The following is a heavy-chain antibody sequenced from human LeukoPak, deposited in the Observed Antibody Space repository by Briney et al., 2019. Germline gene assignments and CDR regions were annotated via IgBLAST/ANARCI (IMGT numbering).Heavy chain of an antibody. V-gene: IGHV3-30-3*01. CDR1: GFTFSSYW. CDR2: ISYDGSNK. Sequence: PGGSLRLSCAASGFTFSSYWMHWVRQAPGKGLEWVALISYDGSNKDHADSVKGRFTISRDNSKNTLYLQMNSLRTEDTAVYYCARTGDYGSGSFRWRHFDYWGQGTLVTVSS. J-gene: IGHJ4*02. CDR3: ARTGDYGSGSFRWRHFDY. D-gene: IGHD3-10*01.